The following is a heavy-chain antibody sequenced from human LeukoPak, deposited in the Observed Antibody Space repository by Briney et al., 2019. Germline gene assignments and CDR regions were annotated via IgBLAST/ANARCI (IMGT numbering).Heavy chain of an antibody. CDR2: IGSGSDYT. J-gene: IGHJ6*02. CDR1: GFTFSDFS. CDR3: TRDSLPCRTGSCYSGPDYYGMGV. Sequence: PGGSLRLSCAASGFTFSDFSMNWVCQAPGKGLEWVSSIGSGSDYTYYADSVKSRFTVSRDNAKNSLFLQMNSLRAADTAVYYCTRDSLPCRTGSCYSGPDYYGMGVWGQGTTVTVSS. D-gene: IGHD2-15*01. V-gene: IGHV3-21*01.